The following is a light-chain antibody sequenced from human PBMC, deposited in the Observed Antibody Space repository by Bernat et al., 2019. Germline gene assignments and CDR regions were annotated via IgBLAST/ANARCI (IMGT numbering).Light chain of an antibody. CDR3: CSYAGSYTWV. CDR2: DVT. V-gene: IGLV2-11*01. CDR1: SSDVGTYKH. Sequence: QSALTQPRSVSGSPGQSVTISCTGTSSDVGTYKHVSWYQQHPGKAPKLMIYDVTQRPSGVPDRFSGSKSGNTASLTISGLQAEEEADYYCCSYAGSYTWVFGGGTKLTVL. J-gene: IGLJ3*02.